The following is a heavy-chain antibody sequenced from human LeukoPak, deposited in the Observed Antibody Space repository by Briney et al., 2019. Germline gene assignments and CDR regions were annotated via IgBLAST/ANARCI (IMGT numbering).Heavy chain of an antibody. J-gene: IGHJ4*02. V-gene: IGHV3-48*02. D-gene: IGHD5-18*01. CDR3: ARDGYAKFDY. CDR1: GFNFRSYS. CDR2: ISSSTINI. Sequence: PGGSLRLSCAASGFNFRSYSMNWVRQAPGKGLEWVSYISSSTINIYYADSVEGRFTISRDDAKNSLYLQMNSLRDEDTAVYYCARDGYAKFDYWGQGTLVTVSS.